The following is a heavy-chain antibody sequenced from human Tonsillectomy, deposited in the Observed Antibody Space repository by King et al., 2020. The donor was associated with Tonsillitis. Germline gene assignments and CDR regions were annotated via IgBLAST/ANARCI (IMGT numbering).Heavy chain of an antibody. Sequence: QLVQSGGGLVQPGGSLRLSCAASGFTFSSYSMNWVRQAPGKGLEWVSYISSSSSTIYYADSVKGRFTISRDNAKNSLYLQMNSLRAEDTAVYYCARDPGNTYYDFWGGYYEGGYYYGMDVWGQGTTVTVSS. CDR3: ARDPGNTYYDFWGGYYEGGYYYGMDV. CDR1: GFTFSSYS. D-gene: IGHD3-3*01. V-gene: IGHV3-48*01. CDR2: ISSSSSTI. J-gene: IGHJ6*02.